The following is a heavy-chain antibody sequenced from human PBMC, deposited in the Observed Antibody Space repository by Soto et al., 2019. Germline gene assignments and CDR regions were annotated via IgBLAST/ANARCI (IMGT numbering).Heavy chain of an antibody. J-gene: IGHJ3*02. CDR1: GFTFSSYA. D-gene: IGHD6-19*01. CDR3: AKKLGSPVIAVAGTGAFDI. CDR2: ISGSGGST. V-gene: IGHV3-23*01. Sequence: GESLKISCAASGFTFSSYAMSWVRQAPGKGLEWVSAISGSGGSTYYADSVKGRFTISRDNSKNTLYLQMNSLRAEDTAVYYCAKKLGSPVIAVAGTGAFDIWGQGTMVTVSS.